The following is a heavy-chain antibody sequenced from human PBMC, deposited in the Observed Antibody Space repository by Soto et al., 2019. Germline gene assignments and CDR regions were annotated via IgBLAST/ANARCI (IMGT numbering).Heavy chain of an antibody. J-gene: IGHJ4*02. CDR3: AREERGYSGYVGNDLDY. CDR2: ISAYNGNT. Sequence: QVQLVQSGAEVKKPGASVKVSCKASGYTFTSYGISWVRQAPGQGLEWMGWISAYNGNTNYAQKLQGRVTMTTDTSTSTAYMELRSLSSDDTAVYYCAREERGYSGYVGNDLDYWGQGTLVTVSS. D-gene: IGHD5-12*01. CDR1: GYTFTSYG. V-gene: IGHV1-18*01.